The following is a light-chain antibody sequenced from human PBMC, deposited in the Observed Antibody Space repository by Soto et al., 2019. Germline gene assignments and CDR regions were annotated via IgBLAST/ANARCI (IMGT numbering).Light chain of an antibody. CDR1: QSVTSSY. J-gene: IGKJ1*01. CDR2: GAS. V-gene: IGKV3-20*01. CDR3: QQYGSSPT. Sequence: EIVLTQSPGTLSLSPGERATLSCRASQSVTSSYLAWYQQKPGQAPRLFIYGASSRATSIPDRFSGSGSGTDFTLTISRLEPEDFAVYYCQQYGSSPTFGQGTKVDIK.